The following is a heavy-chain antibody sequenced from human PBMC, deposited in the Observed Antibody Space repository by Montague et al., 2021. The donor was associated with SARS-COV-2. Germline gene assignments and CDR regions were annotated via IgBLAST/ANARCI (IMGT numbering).Heavy chain of an antibody. V-gene: IGHV4-34*01. CDR3: ARLGDGVVPSPILGVGPYYSYNHMDV. CDR2: IHHGGST. J-gene: IGHJ6*03. CDR1: GGSFSTYS. Sequence: SETLSLTCAVHGGSFSTYSWNWIRQPPGKGLEWIGEIHHGGSTNYNPSLKSRVTISADTSKNQFSLKLTSVAAADTAVYYCARLGDGVVPSPILGVGPYYSYNHMDVWGKGTTVTVS. D-gene: IGHD3-10*01.